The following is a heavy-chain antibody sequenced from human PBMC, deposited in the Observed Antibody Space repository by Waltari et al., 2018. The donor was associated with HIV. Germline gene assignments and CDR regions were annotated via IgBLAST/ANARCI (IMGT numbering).Heavy chain of an antibody. CDR2: IYYSGTT. CDR1: GGSINNYY. CDR3: ARFRCSSSSCYGRYAMDV. V-gene: IGHV4-59*01. D-gene: IGHD2-2*01. Sequence: QIQLQESGPGLVKPSETLSLTCTVSGGSINNYYWSWIRQSPGRGLEWIGYIYYSGTTNYNPSLQSRVTISVDTSKNQFSLKVTSVTAADTAVYYGARFRCSSSSCYGRYAMDVWGQGTTVTVSS. J-gene: IGHJ6*02.